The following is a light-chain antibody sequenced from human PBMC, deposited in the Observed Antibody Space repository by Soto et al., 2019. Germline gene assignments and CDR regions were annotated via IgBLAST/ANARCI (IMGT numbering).Light chain of an antibody. CDR2: SNN. Sequence: QSALTQPPSASGTPGQRVTISCSGSSSNIGANLVNWYQQFPGTAPKLLIYSNNQRPSGVPDRFSGSKSDTSASLAISGLQSEDKADYYCATWDDSLLFGGGTKLTVL. CDR3: ATWDDSLL. J-gene: IGLJ2*01. CDR1: SSNIGANL. V-gene: IGLV1-44*01.